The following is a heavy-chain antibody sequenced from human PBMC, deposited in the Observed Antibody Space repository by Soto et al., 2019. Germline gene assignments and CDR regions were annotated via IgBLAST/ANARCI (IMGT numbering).Heavy chain of an antibody. V-gene: IGHV3-74*01. J-gene: IGHJ4*02. Sequence: EVQLVEPGGGLVQPGGSLRLSCAASGFTFSSYWMHWVRQVPGKRLVWVSRIKSDGTSTDYADSVKGRFTISRDNAKNRLYLQMNSLRVEDTAVYYCVRDRSTCKDYWGQGTLVTVSS. CDR2: IKSDGTST. D-gene: IGHD2-2*01. CDR3: VRDRSTCKDY. CDR1: GFTFSSYW.